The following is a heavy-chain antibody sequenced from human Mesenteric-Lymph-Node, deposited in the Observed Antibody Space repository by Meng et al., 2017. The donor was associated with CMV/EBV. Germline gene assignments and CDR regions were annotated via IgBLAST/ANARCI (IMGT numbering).Heavy chain of an antibody. V-gene: IGHV3-23*01. CDR3: AKEDTAMAYFDY. Sequence: CAASGFTLSSYAMSWVRQAPGKGLEWVSAISGSGGSTYYADSVKGRFTISRDNSKNTLYLQMNSLRAEDTAVYYCAKEDTAMAYFDYWGQGTLVTVSS. CDR2: ISGSGGST. D-gene: IGHD5-18*01. CDR1: GFTLSSYA. J-gene: IGHJ4*02.